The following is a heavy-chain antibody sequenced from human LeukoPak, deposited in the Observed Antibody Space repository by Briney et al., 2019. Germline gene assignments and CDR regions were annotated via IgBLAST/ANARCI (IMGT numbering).Heavy chain of an antibody. D-gene: IGHD2-2*01. CDR2: ISGSSSTI. Sequence: PGGSLRLSCAASGFTFSSYSMNWVRQAPGKGLEWVSYISGSSSTIYYADSVKGRFTISRDNAKNSLYLQMNSLRAEDTAVYYCARGLWGVPAAIPVGAFDIWGQGTMVTVSS. CDR1: GFTFSSYS. CDR3: ARGLWGVPAAIPVGAFDI. V-gene: IGHV3-48*01. J-gene: IGHJ3*02.